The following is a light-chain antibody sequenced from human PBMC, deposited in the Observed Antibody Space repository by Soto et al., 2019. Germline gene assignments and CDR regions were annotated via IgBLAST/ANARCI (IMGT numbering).Light chain of an antibody. CDR1: SSDVGGYNY. CDR2: DVT. V-gene: IGLV2-11*01. Sequence: QSVLPQPRSVSESPGQSVTISCTGTSSDVGGYNYVSWYQQHPGKAPKLMIYDVTRRPSGVPDRFSGSKSDNTASLTISGLQAEDEADYYCCSFAGAHWVFGGGTKLTVL. CDR3: CSFAGAHWV. J-gene: IGLJ3*02.